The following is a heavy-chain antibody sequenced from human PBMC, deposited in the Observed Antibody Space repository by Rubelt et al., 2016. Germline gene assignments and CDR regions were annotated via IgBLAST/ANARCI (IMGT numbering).Heavy chain of an antibody. J-gene: IGHJ5*02. CDR2: INHIGST. Sequence: QVQLQQWGAGLLKPSETLSLTCAVYGGSFSGYYWSWIRQPPGKGLEWIGEINHIGSTNYNPSLTSRVTISVDTSKNQFSLKLSSATAADTAVYYCARGGRYYGSGSYQRHNWFDPWGQGTLVTVSS. CDR3: ARGGRYYGSGSYQRHNWFDP. V-gene: IGHV4-34*01. D-gene: IGHD3-10*01. CDR1: GGSFSGYY.